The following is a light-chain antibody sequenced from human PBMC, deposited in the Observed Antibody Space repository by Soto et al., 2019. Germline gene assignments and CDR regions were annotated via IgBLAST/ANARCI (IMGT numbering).Light chain of an antibody. Sequence: DIQMTQSPSTLSASVGDRVTITCRASQSISSWLAWYQPTTGKPPKLRIYAASSLPRGAPSRFSGRRSGTDCTLAISRLQPQDFSTFHRQQSYSTPITFGPGTRLQIK. CDR1: QSISSW. V-gene: IGKV1-39*01. J-gene: IGKJ5*01. CDR2: AAS. CDR3: QQSYSTPIT.